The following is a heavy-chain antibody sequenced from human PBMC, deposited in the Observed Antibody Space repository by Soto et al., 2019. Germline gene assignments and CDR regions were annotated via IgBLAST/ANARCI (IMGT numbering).Heavy chain of an antibody. J-gene: IGHJ4*02. D-gene: IGHD1-26*01. CDR3: AAEPGGGGY. CDR2: IYSGGYT. V-gene: IGHV3-53*01. CDR1: GFTVSNNY. Sequence: EVQLVESGGGLIQPGGSLRLSCAVSGFTVSNNYMSWVRQAPGKGLEGVSVIYSGGYTAYGDSVKGRFTISRDNSKNTLNLKRKGRGAAGRAVFYWAAEPGGGGYWGQGTLVTVSS.